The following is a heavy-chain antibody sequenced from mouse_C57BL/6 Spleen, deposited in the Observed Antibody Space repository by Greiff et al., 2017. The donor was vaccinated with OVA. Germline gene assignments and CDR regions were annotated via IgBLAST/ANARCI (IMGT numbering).Heavy chain of an antibody. D-gene: IGHD4-1*01. CDR2: INYDGSST. V-gene: IGHV5-16*01. Sequence: EVMLVESEGGLVQPGSSMKLSCTASGFTLSDYYMAWVRQVPEKGLEWVANINYDGSSTYYLDSLKSRFIISRDNAQNILYLQMSSLKSEDTATYYCSRRTGTYFDYWGQGTTLTVSS. CDR1: GFTLSDYY. CDR3: SRRTGTYFDY. J-gene: IGHJ2*01.